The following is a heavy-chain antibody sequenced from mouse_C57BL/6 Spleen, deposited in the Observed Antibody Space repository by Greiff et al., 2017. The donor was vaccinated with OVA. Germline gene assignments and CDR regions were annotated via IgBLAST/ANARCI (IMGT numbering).Heavy chain of an antibody. CDR1: GYTFTSYW. D-gene: IGHD4-1*01. CDR3: ARKPLTGTAWYFDV. Sequence: QVQLQQPGAELLKPGASVKMSCKASGYTFTSYWITWVKQRPGQGLEWIGDIYPGSGSTNYNEKFKSKATLTVDTSSSTAYMQLSSLTSEDSAVYYCARKPLTGTAWYFDVWGTGTTVTVSS. V-gene: IGHV1-55*01. J-gene: IGHJ1*03. CDR2: IYPGSGST.